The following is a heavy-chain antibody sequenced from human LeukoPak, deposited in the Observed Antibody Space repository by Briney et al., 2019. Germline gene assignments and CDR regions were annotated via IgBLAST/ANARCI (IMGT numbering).Heavy chain of an antibody. V-gene: IGHV3-30*03. CDR1: GFTFSSYG. CDR2: ISYDGSNK. Sequence: GSLRLSCAASGFTFSSYGMHWVRQAPGKGLEWVAVISYDGSNKYYADSVKGRFTISRDNSKNTLYLQMNSLRAEDTAVYYCARERDRAIFGVVILDYWGQGTLVTVSS. D-gene: IGHD3-3*01. J-gene: IGHJ4*02. CDR3: ARERDRAIFGVVILDY.